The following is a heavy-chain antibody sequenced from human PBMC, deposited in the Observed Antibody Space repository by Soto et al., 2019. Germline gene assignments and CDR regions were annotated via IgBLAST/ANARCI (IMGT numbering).Heavy chain of an antibody. Sequence: SETLSLTCTVSGGSISSYYWSWIRQPPGKGLEWIGYIYYSGSTNYNPSLKSRVTISVDTSKNQFSLKLSSVTAADTAVYYCARDGGDGYKGYFDYWGQGTLVTVSS. D-gene: IGHD2-21*01. CDR2: IYYSGST. J-gene: IGHJ4*02. CDR3: ARDGGDGYKGYFDY. V-gene: IGHV4-59*01. CDR1: GGSISSYY.